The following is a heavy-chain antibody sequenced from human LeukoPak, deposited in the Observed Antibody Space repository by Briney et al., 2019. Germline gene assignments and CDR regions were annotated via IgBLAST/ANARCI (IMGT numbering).Heavy chain of an antibody. J-gene: IGHJ4*02. D-gene: IGHD3-10*01. CDR2: IYHSGST. CDR1: GGSISSGGYS. CDR3: ASDYYGSGSYFDY. V-gene: IGHV4-30-2*01. Sequence: SETLSLTCAVSGGSISSGGYSWSWIRQPPGKGLEWIGYIYHSGSTYYNPSLKSRVTISVDRSKNQFSLKLSSVTAADTAVYYCASDYYGSGSYFDYWGQGTPVTVSS.